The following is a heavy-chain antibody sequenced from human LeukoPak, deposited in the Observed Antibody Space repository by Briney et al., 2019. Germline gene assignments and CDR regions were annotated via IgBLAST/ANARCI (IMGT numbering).Heavy chain of an antibody. J-gene: IGHJ4*02. CDR3: AREGGAVSSLDY. D-gene: IGHD3-16*01. CDR1: RFTFSSYS. V-gene: IGHV3-21*01. CDR2: ISSSSSYI. Sequence: PGGSLRLSCAASRFTFSSYSMNWVRQAPGKGLEWVSSISSSSSYIYYADSVKGRFTISRDNAKNSLYLQMNSLRAEDTAVYYCAREGGAVSSLDYWGQGTLVTVSS.